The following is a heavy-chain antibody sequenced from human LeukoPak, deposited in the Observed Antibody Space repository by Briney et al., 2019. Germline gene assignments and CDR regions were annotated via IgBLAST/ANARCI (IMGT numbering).Heavy chain of an antibody. CDR1: GFIFENFA. CDR3: AKLTRQHCGARCPYPFDF. D-gene: IGHD2-21*01. Sequence: GGSLRLSCAASGFIFENFALAWVRQAPGKGLEWVSSISGSGDHTFYGDSVEGRFIISRDNSRNTLFLDMDSLTVDDTAIYYCAKLTRQHCGARCPYPFDFWGKGTLVTVSS. CDR2: ISGSGDHT. V-gene: IGHV3-23*01. J-gene: IGHJ5*01.